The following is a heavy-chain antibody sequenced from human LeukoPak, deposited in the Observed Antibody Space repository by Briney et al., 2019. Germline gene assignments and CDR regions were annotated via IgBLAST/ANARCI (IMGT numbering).Heavy chain of an antibody. CDR2: IYSGGST. Sequence: PGGSLRLSCAASGFTFSNYAMSWVRQAPGKGLGWVSVIYSGGSTYYADSVKGRFTISRDNSKNTLYLQMNSLRAEDTAVYYCASDSSSWYGGHYWGQGTLVTVSS. J-gene: IGHJ4*02. V-gene: IGHV3-66*01. CDR3: ASDSSSWYGGHY. D-gene: IGHD6-13*01. CDR1: GFTFSNYA.